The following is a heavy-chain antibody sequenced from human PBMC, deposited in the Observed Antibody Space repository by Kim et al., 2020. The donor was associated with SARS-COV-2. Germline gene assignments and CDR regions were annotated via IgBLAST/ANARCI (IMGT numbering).Heavy chain of an antibody. D-gene: IGHD1-26*01. J-gene: IGHJ6*03. CDR1: GFTFSSYG. CDR2: IWLDGSNK. CDR3: ARGRGSYYYYMDV. V-gene: IGHV3-33*01. Sequence: GGSLRLSCAASGFTFSSYGMHRVRQAPGKGLEWVVVIWLDGSNKYYADSVKGRFTISRDNSKNTLYLQMNSLRVEDTAVYYCARGRGSYYYYMDVWGKGT.